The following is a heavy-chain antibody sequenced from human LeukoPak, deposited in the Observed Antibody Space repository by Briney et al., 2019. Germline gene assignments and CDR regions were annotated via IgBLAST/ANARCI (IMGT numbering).Heavy chain of an antibody. CDR2: IHYDGSNK. J-gene: IGHJ4*02. CDR3: AKRKAYYDSSGLDY. CDR1: GVTFSSYG. Sequence: PGGSLRLSCAASGVTFSSYGMHWVRQAPGKGLEWVTFIHYDGSNKYYADSVKGRFTISRDNSKNTLYLQMNSLRPEDTAVYYCAKRKAYYDSSGLDYWGQGALVTVSS. V-gene: IGHV3-30*02. D-gene: IGHD3-22*01.